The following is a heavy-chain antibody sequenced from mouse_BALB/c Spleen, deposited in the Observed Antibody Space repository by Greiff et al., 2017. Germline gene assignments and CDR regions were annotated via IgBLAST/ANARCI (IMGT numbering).Heavy chain of an antibody. CDR1: GFTFSSYA. J-gene: IGHJ3*01. D-gene: IGHD1-1*01. CDR2: ISSGGST. CDR3: ARAFYGSSYGFAY. Sequence: EVKLVESGGGLVKPGGSLKLSCAASGFTFSSYAMSWVRQTPEKRLEWVASISSGGSTYYPDSVKGRFTISRDNARNILYLQMSSLRSEDTAMYYCARAFYGSSYGFAYWGQGTLVTVSA. V-gene: IGHV5-6-5*01.